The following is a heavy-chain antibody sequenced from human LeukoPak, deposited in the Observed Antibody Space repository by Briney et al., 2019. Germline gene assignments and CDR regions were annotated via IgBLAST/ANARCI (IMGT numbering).Heavy chain of an antibody. Sequence: GGSLRLSCAASGFTFDDYTMHWVRQAPGKGLEWVSLISWDGGSTYYADSVKGRFTISRDNSKNSLYLQMNSLRTEDTALYYCAKDRGYGSGSYFDYWGQGTLGTVSS. D-gene: IGHD3-10*01. V-gene: IGHV3-43*01. CDR3: AKDRGYGSGSYFDY. CDR2: ISWDGGST. CDR1: GFTFDDYT. J-gene: IGHJ4*02.